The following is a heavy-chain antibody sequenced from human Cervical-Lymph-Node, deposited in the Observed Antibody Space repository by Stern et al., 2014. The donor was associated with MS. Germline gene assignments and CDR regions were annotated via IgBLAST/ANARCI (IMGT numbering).Heavy chain of an antibody. J-gene: IGHJ4*02. Sequence: QVQLQESGPGLVKPSETLSLTCTVSGGSTSSTNYYCGWIRQPPGKGLEWIASISHSGSSYSIPSLKSRLTISMDPSKNHFSLKLISVTAADTAVYYCASLNGSGSYPDYWGQGTLVIVSS. CDR1: GGSTSSTNYY. V-gene: IGHV4-39*01. CDR2: ISHSGSS. D-gene: IGHD3-10*01. CDR3: ASLNGSGSYPDY.